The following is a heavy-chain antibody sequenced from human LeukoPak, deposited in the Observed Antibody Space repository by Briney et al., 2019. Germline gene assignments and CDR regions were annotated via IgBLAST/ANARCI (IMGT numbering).Heavy chain of an antibody. J-gene: IGHJ4*02. CDR3: TTDWYYYDSSGYYPIF. CDR1: GFPFSDVW. V-gene: IGHV3-15*01. CDR2: IKSRADSGTA. Sequence: GGSLRLSCAASGFPFSDVWMSWVRQAPGKGLEWVGRIKSRADSGTADYAAPLKGRFTFSRDDSKNTLYLQMNSLKTEDTAVYYCTTDWYYYDSSGYYPIFWGQGTLVTVSS. D-gene: IGHD3-22*01.